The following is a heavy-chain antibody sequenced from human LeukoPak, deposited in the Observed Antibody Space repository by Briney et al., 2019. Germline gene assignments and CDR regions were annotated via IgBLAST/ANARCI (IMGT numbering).Heavy chain of an antibody. J-gene: IGHJ2*01. D-gene: IGHD3-3*01. CDR3: ARAEWSNWYFDL. CDR2: IKQDGSEK. CDR1: GFTFSTYW. V-gene: IGHV3-7*03. Sequence: GSLRLSCAASGFTFSTYWMNWVRQAPGKGLEWVANIKQDGSEKYYVDSVKGRFTLSRDSAKNSLYLQMNSLRAEDTAVYYCARAEWSNWYFDLWGRGTLVTVSS.